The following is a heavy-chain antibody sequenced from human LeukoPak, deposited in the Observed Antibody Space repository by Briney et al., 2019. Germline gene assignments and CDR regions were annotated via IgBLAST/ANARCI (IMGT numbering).Heavy chain of an antibody. CDR1: GYTFTSYD. CDR3: ARGKGYARTYYYDSSGYFHFDY. V-gene: IGHV1-8*03. D-gene: IGHD3-22*01. CDR2: MNPNSGNT. J-gene: IGHJ4*02. Sequence: ASVTVSCKASGYTFTSYDINWVRQAPGQGLEWMGWMNPNSGNTGYAQKFQGRVTITRNTSISTAYMELSSLRSEDTAVYYCARGKGYARTYYYDSSGYFHFDYWGQGTLVTVSS.